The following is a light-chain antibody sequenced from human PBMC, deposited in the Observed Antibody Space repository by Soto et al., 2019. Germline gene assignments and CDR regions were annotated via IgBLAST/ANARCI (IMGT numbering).Light chain of an antibody. J-gene: IGLJ2*01. Sequence: QSVLTQPASVSGSPGQSITISCTGTSSDIGFYNYVSWYQQHPGKAPKLFIYEVSNRPSGVSDRCSGSKSGNTASLTISGLQAEDEADYYCNSHSKTNTPVLGGGTKLTVL. CDR1: SSDIGFYNY. V-gene: IGLV2-14*01. CDR3: NSHSKTNTPV. CDR2: EVS.